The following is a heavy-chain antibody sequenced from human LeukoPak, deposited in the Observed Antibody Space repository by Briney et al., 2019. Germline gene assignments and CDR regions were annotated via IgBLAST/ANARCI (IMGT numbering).Heavy chain of an antibody. CDR2: IRYDGSNK. CDR3: AKDRAPILGVPDLTGAVYRTQLELEYYFDY. V-gene: IGHV3-30*02. J-gene: IGHJ4*02. CDR1: GFTFSSYG. Sequence: GGSLRLSCAASGFTFSSYGMHWVRQAPGKGLEWVAFIRYDGSNKYYADSVKGRFTISRDNSKNTLYLQMNSLRAEDTAVYYCAKDRAPILGVPDLTGAVYRTQLELEYYFDYWGEGTLVTVSS. D-gene: IGHD1-1*01.